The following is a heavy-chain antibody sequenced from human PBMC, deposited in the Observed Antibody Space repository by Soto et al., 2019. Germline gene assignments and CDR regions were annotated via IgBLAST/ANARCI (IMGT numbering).Heavy chain of an antibody. V-gene: IGHV4-34*01. CDR1: GGSFSGYY. J-gene: IGHJ6*02. D-gene: IGHD3-10*01. CDR2: INHSGST. CDR3: ARGRIGLLWFGERYYYGMDV. Sequence: NPSETLSLTCAVYGGSFSGYYWSWIRQPPGKGLEWIGEINHSGSTNYNPSLKSRVTISVDTSKNQFSLKLSSVTAADTAVYYCARGRIGLLWFGERYYYGMDVWGQGTTVT.